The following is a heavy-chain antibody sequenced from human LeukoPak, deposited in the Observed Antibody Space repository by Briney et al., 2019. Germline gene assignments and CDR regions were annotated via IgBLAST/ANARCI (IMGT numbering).Heavy chain of an antibody. D-gene: IGHD1-26*01. V-gene: IGHV4-30-2*03. CDR1: GGSISSGGYS. Sequence: SQTLSLTCAVSGGSISSGGYSWSWIRQPPGKGLEWIGYIYHSGSTYYNPSLKSRVTISVDTSKNQFSLKLSSVTAADTAVYYCARHGPRASGSYRTIPYYFDYWGQGTLVTVSS. CDR2: IYHSGST. J-gene: IGHJ4*02. CDR3: ARHGPRASGSYRTIPYYFDY.